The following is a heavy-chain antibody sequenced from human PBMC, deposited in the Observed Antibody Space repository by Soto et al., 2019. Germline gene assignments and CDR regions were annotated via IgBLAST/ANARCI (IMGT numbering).Heavy chain of an antibody. CDR2: IIPILTTP. D-gene: IGHD6-13*01. CDR3: ATSVGIAPTCEDGMDV. Sequence: ASVKVSCKASGGTFSIYGFSWVRQAPGQGPEWIGGIIPILTTPNYAQKFHGRVTIVADESTTTVYMELSSLKSEDTAVYYCATSVGIAPTCEDGMDVCG. CDR1: GGTFSIYG. V-gene: IGHV1-69*13. J-gene: IGHJ6*02.